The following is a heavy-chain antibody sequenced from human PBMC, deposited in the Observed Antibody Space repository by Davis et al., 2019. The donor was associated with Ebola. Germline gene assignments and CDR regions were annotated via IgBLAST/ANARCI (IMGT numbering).Heavy chain of an antibody. Sequence: MPSETLSLTCTVSGGSISSYYWSWIRQPPGKGLEWIGYIYYSGSTNYNPSLKSRVTISVDTSKNQFSLKLSSVTAADTAVYYCARSLPAAMYYYYGMDVWGQGTTVTVSS. V-gene: IGHV4-59*08. CDR3: ARSLPAAMYYYYGMDV. CDR1: GGSISSYY. D-gene: IGHD2-2*01. J-gene: IGHJ6*02. CDR2: IYYSGST.